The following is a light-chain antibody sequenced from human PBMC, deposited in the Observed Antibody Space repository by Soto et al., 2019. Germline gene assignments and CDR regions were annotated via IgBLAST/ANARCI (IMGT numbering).Light chain of an antibody. Sequence: QSALTQPASVSGSPGQSITISCTGTSSDVGAYNYVSWFQQYPGKAPKLIIYEVTNRPSGVSDRFSGSKSGNTASLTVSGPQAEDESDYYCNSYTSSSTWIFGGGTKLTVL. J-gene: IGLJ2*01. CDR2: EVT. CDR3: NSYTSSSTWI. V-gene: IGLV2-14*01. CDR1: SSDVGAYNY.